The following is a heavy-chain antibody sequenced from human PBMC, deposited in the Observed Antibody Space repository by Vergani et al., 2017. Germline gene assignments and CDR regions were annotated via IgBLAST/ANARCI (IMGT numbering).Heavy chain of an antibody. CDR1: GGTFSSYA. V-gene: IGHV1-69*13. J-gene: IGHJ4*02. D-gene: IGHD6-13*01. CDR2: IIPIFGTA. CDR3: AGQPKSSSSYSGDY. Sequence: QVQLVQSGAEVKKPGSSVKVSCKASGGTFSSYAISWVRQAPGQGLEWMGRIIPIFGTANYAQKFQGRVTITADDSTSTAYMELSSLRSEDTAVYYCAGQPKSSSSYSGDYWGQGTLVTVSS.